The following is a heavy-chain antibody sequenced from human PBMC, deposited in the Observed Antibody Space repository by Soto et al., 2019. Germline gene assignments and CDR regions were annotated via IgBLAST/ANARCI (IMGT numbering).Heavy chain of an antibody. CDR2: INHSGST. CDR3: ASYMVRGVIITPPEDYYYGMDV. Sequence: QVQLQQWGAGLLKPSETLSHTCAVYGGSFSGYYWSWIRQPPGKGLEWIGEINHSGSTNYNPSLKSRVTISVDTSKNQFSLKLSSVTAADTAVYYCASYMVRGVIITPPEDYYYGMDVWGQGTTVTVSS. D-gene: IGHD3-10*01. V-gene: IGHV4-34*01. CDR1: GGSFSGYY. J-gene: IGHJ6*02.